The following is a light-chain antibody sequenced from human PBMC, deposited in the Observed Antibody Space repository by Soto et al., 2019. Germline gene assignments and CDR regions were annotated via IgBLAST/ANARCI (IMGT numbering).Light chain of an antibody. CDR1: SSDVSGYTY. J-gene: IGLJ1*01. Sequence: QSVLTQPASVSGSPGQSITISFTGTSSDVSGYTYVSWYQQHPGKAPKRMIYDVSDRPSGVSNRFSGSKSGNTASLTISGLQAEDEADYYCSSYTSSSTYVFGTGTKLTVL. V-gene: IGLV2-14*01. CDR2: DVS. CDR3: SSYTSSSTYV.